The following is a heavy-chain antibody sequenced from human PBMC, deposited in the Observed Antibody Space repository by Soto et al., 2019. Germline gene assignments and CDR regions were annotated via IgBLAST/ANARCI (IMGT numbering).Heavy chain of an antibody. CDR2: VEYGGST. CDR3: ARHVRGAVTMNWFDP. J-gene: IGHJ5*02. Sequence: SETLSLTCTVSGGSIISSNFYWGWIRQPPGKGLEWIGSVEYGGSTYDNPSLKSRVTLSADTSKNQFSLKLTSVTAADTAIYYCARHVRGAVTMNWFDPCGHGTLVTVSS. V-gene: IGHV4-39*01. D-gene: IGHD3-10*02. CDR1: GGSIISSNFY.